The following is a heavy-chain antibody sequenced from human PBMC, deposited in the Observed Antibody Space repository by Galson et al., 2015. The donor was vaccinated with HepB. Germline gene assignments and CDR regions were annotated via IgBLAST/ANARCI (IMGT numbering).Heavy chain of an antibody. CDR1: GYTFTGYY. Sequence: SVKVSCKASGYTFTGYYMHWVRQAPGQGLEWMGRINPNSGDTNYAQKFQGRVTMTRDTSISTAYMEVSRLTSDDTAVYYCARDGVELRLLQWLSPNPDYWGQGTLVTVSS. D-gene: IGHD3-3*01. J-gene: IGHJ4*02. CDR3: ARDGVELRLLQWLSPNPDY. V-gene: IGHV1-2*06. CDR2: INPNSGDT.